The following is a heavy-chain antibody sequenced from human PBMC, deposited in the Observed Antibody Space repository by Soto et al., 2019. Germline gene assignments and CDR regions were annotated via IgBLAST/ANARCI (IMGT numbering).Heavy chain of an antibody. Sequence: QVQLVESGGGVVQPGRSLRLSCSASGFTFSIHGMHWVRQAPGKGLEWVSLVWYDGSNENYADSVKGRFTISRDNSKNTLYLEMNSLTAEDTAVYYCARGPKLGDVGSHYGYWGPGTLVTVSS. CDR3: ARGPKLGDVGSHYGY. V-gene: IGHV3-33*01. CDR1: GFTFSIHG. J-gene: IGHJ4*02. D-gene: IGHD3-10*01. CDR2: VWYDGSNE.